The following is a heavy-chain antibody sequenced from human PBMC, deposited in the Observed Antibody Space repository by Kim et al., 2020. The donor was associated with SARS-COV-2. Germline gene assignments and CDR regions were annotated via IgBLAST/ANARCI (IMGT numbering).Heavy chain of an antibody. D-gene: IGHD3-22*01. Sequence: SVKGRFTISRDNSKNTLYLQMNCLRAEDTAVYYCATGRIYDSSGYYYFDYWGQGTLVTVSS. V-gene: IGHV3-53*01. J-gene: IGHJ4*02. CDR3: ATGRIYDSSGYYYFDY.